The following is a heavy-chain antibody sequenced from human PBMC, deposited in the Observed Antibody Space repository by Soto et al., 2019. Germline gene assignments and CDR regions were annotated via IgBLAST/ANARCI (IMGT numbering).Heavy chain of an antibody. Sequence: QVQLVESGGGVVQPGRSLRLSCAASGFTFSYYGMHWVRQAPGKGLEWVAVISYDGSNKYYADSVKGRFTISRDNSKNTLYLQMSCLRAEDTAVYYCAKETSGYSSSWSYYYGMDVWGQGTTVTVSS. CDR3: AKETSGYSSSWSYYYGMDV. D-gene: IGHD6-13*01. CDR2: ISYDGSNK. CDR1: GFTFSYYG. J-gene: IGHJ6*02. V-gene: IGHV3-30*18.